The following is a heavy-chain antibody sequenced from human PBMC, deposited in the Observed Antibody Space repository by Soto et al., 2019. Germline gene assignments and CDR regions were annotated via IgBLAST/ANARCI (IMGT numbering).Heavy chain of an antibody. CDR2: INPNSGNT. CDR3: ARDSSSAPYFDY. V-gene: IGHV1-18*04. Sequence: ASVKVSCKASGYTFTGYYMHWVRQAPGQGLEWMGWINPNSGNTNYAQKLQGRVTMTTDTSTSTAYMELRSLRSDDTAVYYCARDSSSAPYFDYWGQGTLVTVSS. CDR1: GYTFTGYY. J-gene: IGHJ4*02. D-gene: IGHD6-13*01.